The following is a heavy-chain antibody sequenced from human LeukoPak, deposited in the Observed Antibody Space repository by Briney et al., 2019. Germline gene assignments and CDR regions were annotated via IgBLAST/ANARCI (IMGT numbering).Heavy chain of an antibody. CDR1: GYTFTSYY. CDR2: INPSGGST. V-gene: IGHV1-46*01. D-gene: IGHD2-2*01. CDR3: ARVPPAGYYGMDV. Sequence: ASVKVSCKASGYTFTSYYMHWVRQAPGQWLEWMGIINPSGGSTSYAQKFQGRVTMTRDTSTSTVYMELSSLGSEDTAVYYCARVPPAGYYGMDVWGQGTTVTVSS. J-gene: IGHJ6*02.